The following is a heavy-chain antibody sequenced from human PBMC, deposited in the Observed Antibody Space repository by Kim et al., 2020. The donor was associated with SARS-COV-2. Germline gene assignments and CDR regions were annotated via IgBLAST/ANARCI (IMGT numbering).Heavy chain of an antibody. V-gene: IGHV4-39*01. CDR3: ARQVRLGRHLDH. CDR2: IYYSGTT. CDR1: GVSIDTSDYY. J-gene: IGHJ4*02. Sequence: SETLSLTCTVSGVSIDTSDYYWVWIRQPPGKGLEWIANIYYSGTTFYNPSHKSRVTMSIDTSKDQFSLDVISVTTTDTAIYYCARQVRLGRHLDHWGQGILVTVSS. D-gene: IGHD7-27*01.